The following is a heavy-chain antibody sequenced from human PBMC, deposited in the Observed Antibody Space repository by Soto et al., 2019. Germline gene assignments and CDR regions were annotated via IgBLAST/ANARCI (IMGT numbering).Heavy chain of an antibody. D-gene: IGHD2-15*01. CDR2: ISYDGSNK. CDR1: GFTFSSYG. V-gene: IGHV3-30*18. Sequence: ESGGGVVQPGRSLRLSCAASGFTFSSYGMHWVRQAPGKGLEWVAVISYDGSNKYYADSVKGRFTISRDNSKNTLYLQMNSLRAEDTAVYYCAKDHQFDVVAAPSPDYWGQGTLVTVSS. CDR3: AKDHQFDVVAAPSPDY. J-gene: IGHJ4*02.